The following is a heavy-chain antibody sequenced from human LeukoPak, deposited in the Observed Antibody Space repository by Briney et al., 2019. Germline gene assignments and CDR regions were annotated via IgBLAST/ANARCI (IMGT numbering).Heavy chain of an antibody. J-gene: IGHJ5*02. CDR1: GYTFTSYY. V-gene: IGHV1-46*01. Sequence: ASVKVSCKASGYTFTSYYMHWVRQAPGQGLEWMGIINPSGGSTSYAQKFQGRVTMTRDTSISTAYMELSRLRSDDTAVYYCARVARVLRTRGVPGNWFDPWGQGTLVTVSS. D-gene: IGHD3-10*01. CDR2: INPSGGST. CDR3: ARVARVLRTRGVPGNWFDP.